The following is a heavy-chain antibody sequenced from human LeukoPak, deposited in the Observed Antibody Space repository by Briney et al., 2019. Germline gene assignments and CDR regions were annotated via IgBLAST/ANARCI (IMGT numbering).Heavy chain of an antibody. CDR1: GYSFTSYW. J-gene: IGHJ3*02. D-gene: IGHD3-9*01. Sequence: GESLKISCKGSGYSFTSYWIGWVGQMPGKGLEWMGIIYPGDSDTRYSPSFQGQVTISADKSISTAYLQWSSLKPSDTAMHYCSGRTFYSDILAGSPPPDAFDIWGQGTMVTVSS. CDR2: IYPGDSDT. CDR3: SGRTFYSDILAGSPPPDAFDI. V-gene: IGHV5-51*01.